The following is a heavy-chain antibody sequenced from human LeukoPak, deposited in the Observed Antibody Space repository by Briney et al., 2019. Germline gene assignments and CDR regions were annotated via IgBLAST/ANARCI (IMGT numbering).Heavy chain of an antibody. CDR1: GGSISTHY. CDR3: ARDPGGSGGKLHY. D-gene: IGHD3-10*01. Sequence: SESLSLTCTVSGGSISTHYWSWIRQPAGKGLEWVGRVYNSGSGSKNYNSNSSPFLRSRVFMSVDASKNQFSLRLNSVTAADTGVYFCARDPGGSGGKLHYWDQGTLVTVSS. V-gene: IGHV4-4*07. CDR2: VYNSGSGSKNYNS. J-gene: IGHJ4*02.